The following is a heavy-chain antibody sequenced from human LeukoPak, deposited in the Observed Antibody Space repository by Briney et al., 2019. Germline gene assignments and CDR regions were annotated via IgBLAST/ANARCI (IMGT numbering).Heavy chain of an antibody. CDR2: IYPGDSGT. V-gene: IGHV5-51*01. CDR1: EYSFTSYW. Sequence: GESLKISCKGSEYSFTSYWIGWVRQMPGKGLEWMRIIYPGDSGTRYSPSFQGQVTISADKSISTAYLQWSSLKASDTAMYYCARRITQRGEFDPWGQGTLVTVSS. D-gene: IGHD3-10*01. CDR3: ARRITQRGEFDP. J-gene: IGHJ5*02.